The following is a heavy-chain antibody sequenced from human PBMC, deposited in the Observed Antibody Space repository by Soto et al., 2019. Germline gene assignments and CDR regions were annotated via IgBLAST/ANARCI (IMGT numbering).Heavy chain of an antibody. J-gene: IGHJ6*02. CDR1: CYIFVNYG. V-gene: IGHV1-18*01. D-gene: IGHD5-12*01. CDR2: ISPYTGNT. CDR3: VMVDNVTPTPQDV. Sequence: QVRLVQSGDEVKKPGASVKVSCKASCYIFVNYGIAWVRQAPGQGLEWMGWISPYTGNTHSASKVQGRITMTTDTSTSTAYMDLGSLTSDDTAVYYCVMVDNVTPTPQDVWGQGTTVTVS.